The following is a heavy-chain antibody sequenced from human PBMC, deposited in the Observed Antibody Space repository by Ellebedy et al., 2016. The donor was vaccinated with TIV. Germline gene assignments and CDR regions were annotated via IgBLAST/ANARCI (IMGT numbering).Heavy chain of an antibody. Sequence: ASVKVSCKASGGTFSSYAISWVRQAPGQGLEWMGGIIPIFGTANYAQKFQGRVTITADESTSTAYMELSSLRSEDTAVYYCARAYYGSGSYYACDYWGQGTLVTVSS. CDR3: ARAYYGSGSYYACDY. CDR1: GGTFSSYA. CDR2: IIPIFGTA. V-gene: IGHV1-69*13. D-gene: IGHD3-10*01. J-gene: IGHJ4*02.